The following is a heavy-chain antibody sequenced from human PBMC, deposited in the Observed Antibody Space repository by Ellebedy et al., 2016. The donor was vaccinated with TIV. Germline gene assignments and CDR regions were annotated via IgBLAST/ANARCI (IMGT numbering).Heavy chain of an antibody. J-gene: IGHJ5*02. CDR2: IYQDGSDQ. CDR3: ARRGSYGDYAVQVNSWFDT. Sequence: GGSLRLSCAASGFSFRSYWMSWVRQAPGKGLEWVANIYQDGSDQYYADSVKGRFTISRDNANKSLFLQMNSMRVDDTVVYYCARRGSYGDYAVQVNSWFDTWGQGTLVSVSS. D-gene: IGHD4-17*01. V-gene: IGHV3-7*01. CDR1: GFSFRSYW.